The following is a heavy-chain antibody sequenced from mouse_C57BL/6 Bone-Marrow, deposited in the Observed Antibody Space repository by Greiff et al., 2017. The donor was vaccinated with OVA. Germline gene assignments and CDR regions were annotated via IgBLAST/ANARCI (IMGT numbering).Heavy chain of an antibody. D-gene: IGHD2-4*01. CDR1: GYTFTSYG. V-gene: IGHV1-81*01. CDR2: IYPRSGNT. Sequence: VQLQESGAELARPGASVKLSCKASGYTFTSYGISWVKQRTGQGLEWIGEIYPRSGNTYYNEKFKGKATLTADKSSRTAYMELRSLTSEDSAVYFCARFTIYYDYDGLAYWGQGTLVTVSA. CDR3: ARFTIYYDYDGLAY. J-gene: IGHJ3*01.